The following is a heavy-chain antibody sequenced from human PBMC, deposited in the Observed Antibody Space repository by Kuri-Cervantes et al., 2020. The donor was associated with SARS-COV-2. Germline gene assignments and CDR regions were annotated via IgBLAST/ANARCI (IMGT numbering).Heavy chain of an antibody. D-gene: IGHD2-2*01. CDR3: ARDMGAIVLVRRNWFDP. CDR1: GFTFKNYA. J-gene: IGHJ5*02. Sequence: GGSLRLSCAASGFTFKNYAIHWVRQAPGKGLEWVALMSYDGTNKYYADSVKGRFTISRDNSKSTLYLQMSSLRIEDTAIYYCARDMGAIVLVRRNWFDPWGPGTLVTVSS. CDR2: MSYDGTNK. V-gene: IGHV3-30*04.